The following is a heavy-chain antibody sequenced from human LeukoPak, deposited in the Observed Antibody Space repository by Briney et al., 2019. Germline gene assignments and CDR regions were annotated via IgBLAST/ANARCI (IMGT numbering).Heavy chain of an antibody. CDR3: TRDRQEISPWVPNWFDP. CDR1: GFTFSSYS. Sequence: GGSLRLSCAASGFTFSSYSMNWVRQAPGKGLEWVGFIRSKAYGGTTEYAASVKGRFTISRDDSKSIAYLQMNSLKTEDTAVYYCTRDRQEISPWVPNWFDPWGQGTLVTVSS. V-gene: IGHV3-49*04. CDR2: IRSKAYGGTT. J-gene: IGHJ5*02.